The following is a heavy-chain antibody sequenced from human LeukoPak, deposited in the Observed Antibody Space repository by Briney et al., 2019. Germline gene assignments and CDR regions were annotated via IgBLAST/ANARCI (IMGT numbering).Heavy chain of an antibody. CDR2: LSVSGATT. CDR3: AKDRGGAWNYFDS. CDR1: GFTFSTYA. Sequence: GGSLRLSCSASGFTFSTYAMSWVRQAPGKGLEWVSSLSVSGATTFYADSVKGRSTISRDTSRNTLYLQMNSLRAEDTAVYYCAKDRGGAWNYFDSWGQGTLVTVSS. V-gene: IGHV3-23*01. D-gene: IGHD1-1*01. J-gene: IGHJ4*02.